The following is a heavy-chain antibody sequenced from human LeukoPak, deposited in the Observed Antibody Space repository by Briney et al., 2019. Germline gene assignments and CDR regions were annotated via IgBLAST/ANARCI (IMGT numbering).Heavy chain of an antibody. CDR1: GFTFSSYG. V-gene: IGHV3-33*06. J-gene: IGHJ6*03. Sequence: GGSLRLSCAASGFTFSSYGMHWVRQAPGKGLEWVAVIWYDGSNKYYADSVKGRFTISRDNSKNTLYLQINSLRAEDTAVYYCAKDIVLMVYAIFYYYYMDVWGKGTTVTVSS. CDR2: IWYDGSNK. D-gene: IGHD2-8*01. CDR3: AKDIVLMVYAIFYYYYMDV.